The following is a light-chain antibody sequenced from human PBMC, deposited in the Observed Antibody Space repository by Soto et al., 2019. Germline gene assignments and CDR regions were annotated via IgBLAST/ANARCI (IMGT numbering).Light chain of an antibody. V-gene: IGLV2-14*01. Sequence: QSVLTQPASVSGSPGQSITISCTGTSSDVAGYNFVTWYQQYPGKAPKLVIHDVTRRPSGVSNRFSGSKSGTTASLTISGLQAEDEADYYCWSYTSSTSYVFGTGNRVTVL. CDR2: DVT. CDR1: SSDVAGYNF. CDR3: WSYTSSTSYV. J-gene: IGLJ1*01.